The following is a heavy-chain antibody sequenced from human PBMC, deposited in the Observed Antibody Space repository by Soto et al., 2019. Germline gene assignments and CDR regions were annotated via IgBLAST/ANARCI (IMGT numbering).Heavy chain of an antibody. CDR1: GYTLTELS. V-gene: IGHV1-24*01. D-gene: IGHD2-2*03. Sequence: ASVKVSCKVSGYTLTELSMHWVRQAPGKGLEWMGGFDPEDGETIYALKFQGRVTMTEDTSTDTAYMELSSLRSEDTAVYYCATRVGYCSSTSCFYFDYWGQGTLVTVSS. J-gene: IGHJ4*02. CDR2: FDPEDGET. CDR3: ATRVGYCSSTSCFYFDY.